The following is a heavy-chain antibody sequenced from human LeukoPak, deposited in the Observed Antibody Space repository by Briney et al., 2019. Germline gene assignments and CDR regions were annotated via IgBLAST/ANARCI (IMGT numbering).Heavy chain of an antibody. J-gene: IGHJ4*02. CDR3: ARQQASAATGGFDF. CDR1: GFTFNDYY. V-gene: IGHV3-11*06. D-gene: IGHD6-25*01. CDR2: ISSPGSYT. Sequence: GGSLRLSCAASGFTFNDYYMTWIRQAPGKGLEWVSYISSPGSYTIFADSVKGRFTISRDNAKNSLYLQRSNLRAEDTALYYCARQQASAATGGFDFWGQGTLVTVSS.